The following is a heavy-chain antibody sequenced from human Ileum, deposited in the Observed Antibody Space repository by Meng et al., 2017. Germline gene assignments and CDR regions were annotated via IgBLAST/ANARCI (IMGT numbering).Heavy chain of an antibody. CDR3: ARHIGVPGTRSFDY. V-gene: IGHV4-4*02. CDR2: MYHSGTT. D-gene: IGHD6-19*01. CDR1: GASISSGNW. J-gene: IGHJ4*02. Sequence: QVQPQEPGPGLVQPSATLSLTCSVSGASISSGNWWSWVRQPPGKGLEWIGEMYHSGTTNYNPSLKSRVTISLDTSKNQLSLKLTSVTAADTAVYYCARHIGVPGTRSFDYWGQGTLVTVSS.